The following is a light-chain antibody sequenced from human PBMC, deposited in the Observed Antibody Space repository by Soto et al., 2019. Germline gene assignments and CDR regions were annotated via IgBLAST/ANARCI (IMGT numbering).Light chain of an antibody. V-gene: IGKV1-5*01. CDR2: DAS. J-gene: IGKJ1*01. CDR3: QQYNNYPRT. CDR1: ESIRTW. Sequence: DIQMTQSPSTLSASIGDRVTITCRASESIRTWLAWYQHKPGKAPKFLIYDASSLESGVPSRFSGSGSGTEFTLTISNLHPDDFATYFCQQYNNYPRTFGQGTKVEIK.